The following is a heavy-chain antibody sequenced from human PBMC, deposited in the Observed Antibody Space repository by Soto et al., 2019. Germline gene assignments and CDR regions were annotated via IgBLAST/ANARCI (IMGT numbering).Heavy chain of an antibody. Sequence: QVQLVQSGAEVKKPGSSVKVSCKASGGTFGSYAISWVRQAPGQGLEWMGGIITIPGTANYAQKFQGRVTIAADESTSTAYMELSSLRSEDTAVYYCARSQGSSTSLEIYYYYYYGMDVGGQGPTITVSS. D-gene: IGHD2-2*01. V-gene: IGHV1-69*01. CDR1: GGTFGSYA. J-gene: IGHJ6*02. CDR3: ARSQGSSTSLEIYYYYYYGMDV. CDR2: IITIPGTA.